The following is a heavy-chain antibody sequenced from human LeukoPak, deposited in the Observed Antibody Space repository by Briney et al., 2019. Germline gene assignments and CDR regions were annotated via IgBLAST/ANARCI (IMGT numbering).Heavy chain of an antibody. Sequence: GGSLRLSCAASGFTFSSYGMSWVCQAPGKGLEWVSTISGGGGGTFYADSVKGRFTISRDNSKNTLYLQMNSLRVEDTAVYYCANRASHCFDYWGQGTLVPVSS. V-gene: IGHV3-23*01. D-gene: IGHD2-2*01. CDR2: ISGGGGGT. CDR1: GFTFSSYG. CDR3: ANRASHCFDY. J-gene: IGHJ4*02.